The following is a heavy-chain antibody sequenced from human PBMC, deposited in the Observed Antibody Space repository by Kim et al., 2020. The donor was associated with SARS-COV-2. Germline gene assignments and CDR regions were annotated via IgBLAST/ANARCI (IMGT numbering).Heavy chain of an antibody. Sequence: SYAQKFQGRVTMTRDTSTNTAYMELSSLRSDDTALYYCARSDIWAANDYWGQGTLVTVSS. V-gene: IGHV1-2*02. D-gene: IGHD3-16*01. CDR3: ARSDIWAANDY. J-gene: IGHJ4*02.